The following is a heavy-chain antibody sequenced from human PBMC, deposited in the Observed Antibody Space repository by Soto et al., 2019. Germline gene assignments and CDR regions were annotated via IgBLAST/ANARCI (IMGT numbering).Heavy chain of an antibody. V-gene: IGHV4-39*01. CDR1: GGSISSSSYY. D-gene: IGHD6-19*01. CDR3: ARPPYSSGWYLEEYFQH. CDR2: IYYSGST. Sequence: SETLSLTCTVSGGSISSSSYYWGWIRQPPGKGLEWIGSIYYSGSTYYNPSLKSRVTISVDTSKNQFSLKLSSVTAADTAVYYCARPPYSSGWYLEEYFQHWGQGTLVTVSS. J-gene: IGHJ1*01.